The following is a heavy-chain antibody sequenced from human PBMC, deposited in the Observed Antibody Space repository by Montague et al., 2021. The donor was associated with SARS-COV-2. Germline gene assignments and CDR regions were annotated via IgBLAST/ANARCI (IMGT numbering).Heavy chain of an antibody. CDR2: INHSGST. V-gene: IGHV4-34*01. Sequence: SETLSLTCAVSGGSFSGYYCCWICQPPRQGLERNGEINHSGSTNYNSTLTSRVTISVDKSKNQFYLKLSSVAAADTAVYYCARGYQLGFLEWSSRQSTFDYWGQGTLVTVSS. CDR1: GGSFSGYY. J-gene: IGHJ4*02. CDR3: ARGYQLGFLEWSSRQSTFDY. D-gene: IGHD3-3*01.